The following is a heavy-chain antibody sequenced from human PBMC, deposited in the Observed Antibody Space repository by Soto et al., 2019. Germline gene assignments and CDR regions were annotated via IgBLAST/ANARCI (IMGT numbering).Heavy chain of an antibody. J-gene: IGHJ3*02. CDR1: GGSITSYY. D-gene: IGHD2-15*01. V-gene: IGHV4-59*01. CDR2: IFHGLGP. Sequence: QVHLLQSGPGLVKPSETLSLTCTFSGGSITSYYWSWIRQPPGKGLEWIRYIFHGLGPNYNSSLRGRVSISVDTSKNQLSLELRSLTAADTAVYYCARDRHWYGSGGPFYPAGSFDIWGQGTMVAVST. CDR3: ARDRHWYGSGGPFYPAGSFDI.